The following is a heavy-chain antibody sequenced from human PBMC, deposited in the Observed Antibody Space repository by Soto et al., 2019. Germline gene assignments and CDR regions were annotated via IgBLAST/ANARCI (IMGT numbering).Heavy chain of an antibody. J-gene: IGHJ5*02. CDR1: GFTFSDYY. Sequence: PGGSLRLSCAASGFTFSDYYMSWIRQAPGKGLEWVSYISSSGSTIYYADSVKGRFTISRDNAKSSLFLQMKSLRVEDTAVYYCAIQAAYGDPLWFDPWGQGTLVTVSS. D-gene: IGHD4-17*01. CDR3: AIQAAYGDPLWFDP. CDR2: ISSSGSTI. V-gene: IGHV3-11*01.